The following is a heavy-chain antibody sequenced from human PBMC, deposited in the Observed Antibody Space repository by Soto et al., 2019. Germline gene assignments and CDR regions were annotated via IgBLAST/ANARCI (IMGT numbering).Heavy chain of an antibody. CDR2: LYSGGNT. J-gene: IGHJ4*02. D-gene: IGHD1-26*01. Sequence: VWSLRLSCAASGFTVSTNYMTWVRQAPGKGLEWVSVLYSGGNTYYADSVKGRFTISRDNSKNTVYLQMNSVRAEDTAVYYCARSGIDRFLDYWGQGILVTVSS. V-gene: IGHV3-53*01. CDR1: GFTVSTNY. CDR3: ARSGIDRFLDY.